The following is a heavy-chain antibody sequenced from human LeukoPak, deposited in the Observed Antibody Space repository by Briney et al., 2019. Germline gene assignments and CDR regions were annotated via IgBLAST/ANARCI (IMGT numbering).Heavy chain of an antibody. Sequence: PSETLSLTCTVSDGSISSYYWSWIRQPPGKGLEWIGYIYYSGSTNYNPSVKSRVTISVDTSKNQFSLKLSSVTAADTAVYYCARRLGVMNPFDYWGQGTLVTVSS. D-gene: IGHD3-22*01. J-gene: IGHJ4*02. V-gene: IGHV4-59*08. CDR3: ARRLGVMNPFDY. CDR1: DGSISSYY. CDR2: IYYSGST.